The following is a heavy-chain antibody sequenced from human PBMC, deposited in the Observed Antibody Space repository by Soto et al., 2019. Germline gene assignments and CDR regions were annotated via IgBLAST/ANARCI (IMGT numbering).Heavy chain of an antibody. CDR3: AKAVGRVGHLVHH. CDR1: GFTCSSYG. CDR2: ILYDGSDK. V-gene: IGHV3-30*18. Sequence: QVQLVESGGSVVQPGRSLRLSCAASGFTCSSYGMHWVRQAPGKGLEWVAGILYDGSDKYYADGVKGRFTISRENSKNTLYLLLNSPRTEDSALYYSAKAVGRVGHLVHHWGQATTVTVSS. J-gene: IGHJ4*02. D-gene: IGHD2-2*01.